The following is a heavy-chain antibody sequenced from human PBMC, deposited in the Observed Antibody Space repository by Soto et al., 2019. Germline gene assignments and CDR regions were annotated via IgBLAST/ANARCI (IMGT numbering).Heavy chain of an antibody. D-gene: IGHD5-18*01. Sequence: GGSLRLSCAASGFTFRSYHMHWVRQAPGKGLEWVASISYDENNKYYTDSVKGRFTISRDNSKNTLYLQMNSLRAEDTAFYYCARAMDAAMASKDNWFDPWGQGTLVTAPQ. V-gene: IGHV3-30-3*01. CDR1: GFTFRSYH. J-gene: IGHJ5*02. CDR2: ISYDENNK. CDR3: ARAMDAAMASKDNWFDP.